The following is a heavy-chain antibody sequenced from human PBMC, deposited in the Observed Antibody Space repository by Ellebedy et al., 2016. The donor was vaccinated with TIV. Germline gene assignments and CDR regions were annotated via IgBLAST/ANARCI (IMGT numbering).Heavy chain of an antibody. V-gene: IGHV1-8*01. CDR2: MNPNSGNT. J-gene: IGHJ4*02. CDR3: ARRLPGIAVAGNY. Sequence: AASVKVSCKASGYTFTSYDINWVRQATGQGLEWMGWMNPNSGNTGYAQKFQGRVTVTRNTSISTAYMELSSLRSEDTAVYYCARRLPGIAVAGNYWGQGTLVTVSS. D-gene: IGHD6-19*01. CDR1: GYTFTSYD.